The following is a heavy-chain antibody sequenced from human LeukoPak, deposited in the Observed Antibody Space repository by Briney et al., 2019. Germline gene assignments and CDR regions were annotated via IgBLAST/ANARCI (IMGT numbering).Heavy chain of an antibody. J-gene: IGHJ3*02. CDR1: GFTFSSYG. CDR3: ARDTDQKPDAFDI. CDR2: IRYDGSNK. V-gene: IGHV3-30*02. D-gene: IGHD4-11*01. Sequence: QPGGSLRLSCAASGFTFSSYGMHWVRQAPGKGLEWVAFIRYDGSNKYYADSVKGRFTISRDNSKNTLYLQMNSLRAEDTAVYYCARDTDQKPDAFDIWGQGTMVTVSS.